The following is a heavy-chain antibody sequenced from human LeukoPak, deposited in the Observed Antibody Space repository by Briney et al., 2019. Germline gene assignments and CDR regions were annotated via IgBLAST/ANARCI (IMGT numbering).Heavy chain of an antibody. J-gene: IGHJ4*02. D-gene: IGHD4-23*01. Sequence: SQTLSLTCTVSGGSISSDGYYWSWIRQPPGEGLEWIGYIYYRGGTYYNPSLRSRVTISVDTSKNQFPLKLSSVTAADTAVYYCARGGTTVIAPVYWGQGTLVTVSS. CDR2: IYYRGGT. CDR3: ARGGTTVIAPVY. CDR1: GGSISSDGYY. V-gene: IGHV4-30-4*01.